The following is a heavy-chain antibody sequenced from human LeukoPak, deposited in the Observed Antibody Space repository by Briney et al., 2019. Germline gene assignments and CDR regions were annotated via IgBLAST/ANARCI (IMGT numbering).Heavy chain of an antibody. CDR1: GGSFSGYY. CDR3: ARHRSYYYDSSGYYSYGMDV. D-gene: IGHD3-22*01. J-gene: IGHJ6*02. V-gene: IGHV4-34*01. Sequence: SETLSLTCAVYGGSFSGYYWSWIRQPPGKGLEWIGEINHSGSTNYNPSLKSRVTISVDTSKNQFSLKLSSVTAADTAVYYCARHRSYYYDSSGYYSYGMDVWGQGTTVTVSS. CDR2: INHSGST.